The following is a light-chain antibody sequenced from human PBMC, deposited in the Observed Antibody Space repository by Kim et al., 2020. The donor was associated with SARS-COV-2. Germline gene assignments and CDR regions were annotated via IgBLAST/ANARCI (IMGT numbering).Light chain of an antibody. CDR1: QSVTSSY. CDR2: GAS. Sequence: EIVLTQSPGTLSLSPGERATLSCSASQSVTSSYLAWYQQKPGQAPRLLIYGASSRPTGIPDRFSGSGSGTDFTLAISRLEPEDFAVYYCQQYSSSPRTFGQGTKVDIK. CDR3: QQYSSSPRT. V-gene: IGKV3-20*01. J-gene: IGKJ1*01.